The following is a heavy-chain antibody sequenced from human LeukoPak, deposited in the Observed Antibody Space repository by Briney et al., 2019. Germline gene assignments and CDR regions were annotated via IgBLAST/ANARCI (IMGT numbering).Heavy chain of an antibody. CDR3: ARDYTMVRGVIDY. Sequence: GGSLRLPFVASEFTFSSYWMNWVRQAPGKGLVWFSRINSDGSSTSYADSVKGRFTISRDNAKNTLYLQMNSLRAEDTAVYYCARDYTMVRGVIDYWGQGILVTVSS. J-gene: IGHJ4*02. V-gene: IGHV3-74*01. D-gene: IGHD3-10*01. CDR2: INSDGSST. CDR1: EFTFSSYW.